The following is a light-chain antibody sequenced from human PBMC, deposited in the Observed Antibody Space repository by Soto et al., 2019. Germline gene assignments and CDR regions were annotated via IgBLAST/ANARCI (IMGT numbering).Light chain of an antibody. Sequence: QSVLTQPPSASGTPGQSLTISCSGSNSNIGSHTINWYQQLPGTAPKLVMYGTTNRPSGVPDRFSGSKSGTSASLAITGLQAEDEADYYCQSYDGTLSGSYVFGIGTKVTVL. J-gene: IGLJ1*01. V-gene: IGLV1-40*01. CDR3: QSYDGTLSGSYV. CDR1: NSNIGSHT. CDR2: GTT.